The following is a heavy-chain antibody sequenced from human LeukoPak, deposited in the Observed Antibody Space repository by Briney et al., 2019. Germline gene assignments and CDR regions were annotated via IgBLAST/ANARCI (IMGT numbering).Heavy chain of an antibody. Sequence: ASVKVSCKASGGTFSSYAISWVRQAPGHGLEWMGWMNPNSGNTGYAQKFQGRVTMTRNTSISTAYMELSSLRSEDTAVYYCARGFTVLWGQGTLVTVSS. D-gene: IGHD2-8*01. CDR1: GGTFSSYA. J-gene: IGHJ4*02. CDR3: ARGFTVL. V-gene: IGHV1-8*02. CDR2: MNPNSGNT.